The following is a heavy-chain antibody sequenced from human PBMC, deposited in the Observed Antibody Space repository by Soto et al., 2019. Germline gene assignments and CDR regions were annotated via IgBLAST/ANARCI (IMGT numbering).Heavy chain of an antibody. CDR2: ISAYNGNT. CDR3: ARGGYYDSSGSRNYHYYGMNV. CDR1: GYTFTNFG. D-gene: IGHD3-22*01. Sequence: ASVKVSCKASGYTFTNFGISWVRQAPGQGLEWMGWISAYNGNTNYAQNFQGRVTMSTDTSTNTAYMELRSLRSDDTAMYYCARGGYYDSSGSRNYHYYGMNVWGQGTTVTVSS. J-gene: IGHJ6*02. V-gene: IGHV1-18*01.